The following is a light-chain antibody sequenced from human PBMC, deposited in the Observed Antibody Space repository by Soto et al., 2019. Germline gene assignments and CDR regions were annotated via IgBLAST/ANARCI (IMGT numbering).Light chain of an antibody. Sequence: VLTQSKDTLSLSPGKRSTLSCRASKSVDFHLAWYQQKPGQAPRLLIYDASNRATGIPARFSGSGSGTDFTLTICSLEPEDFAVYYCQQRSDWPRRFGQGAKADIK. CDR2: DAS. CDR1: KSVDFH. J-gene: IGKJ1*01. V-gene: IGKV3-11*01. CDR3: QQRSDWPRR.